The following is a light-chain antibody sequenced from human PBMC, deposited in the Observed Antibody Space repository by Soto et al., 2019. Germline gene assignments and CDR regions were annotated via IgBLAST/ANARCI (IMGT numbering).Light chain of an antibody. J-gene: IGKJ1*01. Sequence: EIVMTQSPATLSVSPGERATLSCRASQSVSSNLAWYQQKPGQAPRLLIYGASTRATGIPARFSGSGSGTEFTLTISSLQSEDFAVYYCQQYNNWPTWTFGQGTKGKSN. CDR1: QSVSSN. CDR3: QQYNNWPTWT. V-gene: IGKV3-15*01. CDR2: GAS.